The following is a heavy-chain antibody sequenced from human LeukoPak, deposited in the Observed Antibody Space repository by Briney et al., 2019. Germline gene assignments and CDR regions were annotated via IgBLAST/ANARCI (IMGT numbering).Heavy chain of an antibody. CDR3: ASGTTGTTGPYYFDY. Sequence: GASVKVSCKASGYTFTSYGISWVRQAPGQGLEWMGWISAYNGNTNYAQKLQGRVTMTTDTSTSTAYIELRSLRSDDTAVYYCASGTTGTTGPYYFDYWGQRTLVTVSS. CDR1: GYTFTSYG. J-gene: IGHJ4*02. V-gene: IGHV1-18*01. CDR2: ISAYNGNT. D-gene: IGHD1-1*01.